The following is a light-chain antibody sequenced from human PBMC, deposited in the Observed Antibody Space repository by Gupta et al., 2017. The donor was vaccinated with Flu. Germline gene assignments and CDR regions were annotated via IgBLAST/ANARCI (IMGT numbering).Light chain of an antibody. CDR3: QQYHNWPRT. Sequence: GERATLSCRASQSVSSNLAWYQQKPGQAPRLLMYGASTRATGISARFSCSGSGTEFTLTISSLQSEDFAVYYCQQYHNWPRTFGQGTKVEIK. J-gene: IGKJ1*01. CDR1: QSVSSN. CDR2: GAS. V-gene: IGKV3-15*01.